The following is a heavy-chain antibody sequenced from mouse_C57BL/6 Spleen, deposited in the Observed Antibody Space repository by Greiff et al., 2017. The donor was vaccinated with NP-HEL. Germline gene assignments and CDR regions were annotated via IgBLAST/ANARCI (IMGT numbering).Heavy chain of an antibody. CDR1: GYTFTDYY. Sequence: EVQLQQSGPVLVKPGASVKMSCKASGYTFTDYYMNWVKQSHGKSLEWIGVINPYNGGTSYNQKFKGKATLTVDKSSSTAYMELNSLTSEDSAVYYCARSLRGYAMDYWGQGTSVTVSS. J-gene: IGHJ4*01. V-gene: IGHV1-19*01. CDR3: ARSLRGYAMDY. D-gene: IGHD1-2*01. CDR2: INPYNGGT.